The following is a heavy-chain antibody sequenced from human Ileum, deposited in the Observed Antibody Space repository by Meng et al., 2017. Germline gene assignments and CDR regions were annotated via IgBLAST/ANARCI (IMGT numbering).Heavy chain of an antibody. J-gene: IGHJ1*01. Sequence: QMQLQESGPGLVKPSGTLPLTCGGAGGSFSSGNWWGWVRQPPGKGLEWIGEIFHTGNTNYNPSLQSRVSLSIDKSKIQFSLKVISVTAAGTAVYYCVNYCSGGKCSPNEKTQHWGQGTLVTVSS. CDR1: GGSFSSGNW. V-gene: IGHV4-4*02. CDR2: IFHTGNT. CDR3: VNYCSGGKCSPNEKTQH. D-gene: IGHD2-15*01.